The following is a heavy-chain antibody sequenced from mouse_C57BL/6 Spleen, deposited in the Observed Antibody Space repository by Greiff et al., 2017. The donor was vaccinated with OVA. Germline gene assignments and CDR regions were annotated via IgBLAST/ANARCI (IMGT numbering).Heavy chain of an antibody. CDR1: GYTFTSYW. J-gene: IGHJ2*01. V-gene: IGHV1-69*01. CDR3: ARRGGYASNYFDY. Sequence: VQLQQPGAELVMPGASVKLSCKASGYTFTSYWMHWVKQRPGQGLEWIGEIDPSDSDTNYNQKFKGKSTLTVDKSSSTAYMQLSSLTSEDSAVYDCARRGGYASNYFDYWGQGTTLTVSS. D-gene: IGHD2-10*02. CDR2: IDPSDSDT.